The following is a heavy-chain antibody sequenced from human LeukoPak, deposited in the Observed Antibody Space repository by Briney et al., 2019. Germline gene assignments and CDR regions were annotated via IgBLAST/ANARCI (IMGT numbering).Heavy chain of an antibody. D-gene: IGHD3-10*01. V-gene: IGHV3-7*01. Sequence: GGSLRLSCAASGFTFSSYWMSWVGQAPGRGLEWVATIKQDGSEKYYVDSVKGRFTISRDNSKNTLYLQMNSLRAEHTAVYYCARDRRWFGELSSREIDYWGQGTLVTVSS. CDR3: ARDRRWFGELSSREIDY. CDR2: IKQDGSEK. J-gene: IGHJ4*02. CDR1: GFTFSSYW.